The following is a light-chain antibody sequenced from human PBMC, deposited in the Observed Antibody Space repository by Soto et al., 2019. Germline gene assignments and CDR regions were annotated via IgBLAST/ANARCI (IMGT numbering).Light chain of an antibody. Sequence: DIVLTQSPGTLSLASGERATLSCRTSQSISGTYLAWYQQKPGQAPRLPIYSESTRATGIPDRFSGSGSGTDFTLTISRLEPEDFAVYYCQHYGTSPSTFGRGTKVDI. CDR2: SES. V-gene: IGKV3-20*01. CDR3: QHYGTSPST. J-gene: IGKJ1*01. CDR1: QSISGTY.